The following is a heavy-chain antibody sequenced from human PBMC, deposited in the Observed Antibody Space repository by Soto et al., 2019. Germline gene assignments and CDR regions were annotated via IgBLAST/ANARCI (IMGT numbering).Heavy chain of an antibody. J-gene: IGHJ6*02. V-gene: IGHV4-34*01. D-gene: IGHD6-19*01. CDR3: ARLFSSGWYIYGMDV. CDR2: INHSGST. Sequence: CIIKHKGKGLEWIGEINHSGSTNYNPSLKSRVTISVDTSKNQFSLKLSSVTAADTAVYYCARLFSSGWYIYGMDVWGQGTTVTVSS.